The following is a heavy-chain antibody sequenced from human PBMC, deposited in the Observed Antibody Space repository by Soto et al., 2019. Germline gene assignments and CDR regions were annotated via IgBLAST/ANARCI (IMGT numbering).Heavy chain of an antibody. CDR2: ISYDGSNK. D-gene: IGHD3-3*01. V-gene: IGHV3-30*18. Sequence: QVQLVESGGGVVQPGRSLRLSCAASGFTFSSYGMHLVRQAPGKGLEWVAVISYDGSNKYYADSVKGRFTISRDNSKNTLYLQTNSLRAEDTAVYYCAKGAQYDFCEGWCGMDGWGQGTTVTVSS. CDR3: AKGAQYDFCEGWCGMDG. J-gene: IGHJ6*02. CDR1: GFTFSSYG.